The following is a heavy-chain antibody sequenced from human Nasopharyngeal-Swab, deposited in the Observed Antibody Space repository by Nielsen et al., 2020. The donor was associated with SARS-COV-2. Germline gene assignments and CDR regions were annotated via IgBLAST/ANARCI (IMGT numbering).Heavy chain of an antibody. CDR2: ISSSSSTI. CDR1: GFTFSSYS. CDR3: ARVANHSMDS. J-gene: IGHJ4*02. D-gene: IGHD1-14*01. V-gene: IGHV3-48*01. Sequence: GESLKISCAASGFTFSSYSMNWVRQAPGKGLEWVSYISSSSSTIYYADSVKGRFTISRDNAKSTLSLQMSSLRAEDTAVYYCARVANHSMDSWGQGTLVTVSS.